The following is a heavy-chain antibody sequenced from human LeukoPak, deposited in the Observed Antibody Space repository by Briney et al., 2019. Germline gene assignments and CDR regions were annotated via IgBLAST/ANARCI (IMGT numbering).Heavy chain of an antibody. CDR2: IIPILGIA. D-gene: IGHD3-22*01. CDR3: ARISYYYDSSAAFDY. J-gene: IGHJ4*02. CDR1: GGTFSSYD. Sequence: ASVKVSCKASGGTFSSYDISWVRQAPGQGLEWMGRIIPILGIANYAQKFQGRVTITADKSTSTAYMELSSLRSEDTAVYYCARISYYYDSSAAFDYWGQGTLVTVSS. V-gene: IGHV1-69*04.